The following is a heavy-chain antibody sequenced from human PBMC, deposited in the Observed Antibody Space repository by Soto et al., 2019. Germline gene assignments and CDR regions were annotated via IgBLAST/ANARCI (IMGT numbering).Heavy chain of an antibody. V-gene: IGHV1-69*13. CDR2: IIPIFGTA. J-gene: IGHJ5*02. D-gene: IGHD3-22*01. Sequence: SVKVSCKASGGTFSSYAISWVRQAPGQGLEWMGGIIPIFGTANYAQKFQGRVTITADESTSTAYMELSSLRSEDTAVYYCARGYYYDSSPSGSFDDWGQGTLVTVSS. CDR3: ARGYYYDSSPSGSFDD. CDR1: GGTFSSYA.